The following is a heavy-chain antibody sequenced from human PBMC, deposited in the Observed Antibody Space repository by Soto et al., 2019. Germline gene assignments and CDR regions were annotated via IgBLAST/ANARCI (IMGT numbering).Heavy chain of an antibody. Sequence: EVQLVESGGGLVQPGGSLKLSCAASEFTFSSYAMSWVRQAPGKGLEWVSGISGTGRVTNYAESVKGRFTISRDNPKNTLYRQMNSLRAEDTAVYYCAKDVHYDIVTGIEYFHHWGQGTLVTVSS. CDR3: AKDVHYDIVTGIEYFHH. CDR2: ISGTGRVT. CDR1: EFTFSSYA. D-gene: IGHD3-9*01. J-gene: IGHJ1*01. V-gene: IGHV3-23*04.